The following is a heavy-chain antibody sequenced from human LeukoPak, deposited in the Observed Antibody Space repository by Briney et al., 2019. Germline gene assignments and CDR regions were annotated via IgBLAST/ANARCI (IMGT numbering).Heavy chain of an antibody. CDR1: GFTFSNAW. CDR3: ARGLFDMDV. Sequence: GGSLRLSCAASGFTFSNAWMSWVRQAPGKGLEWVANIKKDGSEKYYVDSVKGRFTISRDNAKNSLYLQMNSLRAEDTAVYYCARGLFDMDVWGKGTTVTVSS. D-gene: IGHD2/OR15-2a*01. V-gene: IGHV3-7*01. J-gene: IGHJ6*03. CDR2: IKKDGSEK.